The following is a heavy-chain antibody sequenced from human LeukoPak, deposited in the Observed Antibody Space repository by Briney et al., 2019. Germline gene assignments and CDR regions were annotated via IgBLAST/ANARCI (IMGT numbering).Heavy chain of an antibody. Sequence: GGSLRLSCAASGFTFSSYAMSWVRQAPGKGLEWVSTISPSSGGTYYADSVKGRFTISRDNSKNTLYLQMNSLRAEDTAVYYCAPDYYDSSGYWGQGTLVTVSS. D-gene: IGHD3-22*01. J-gene: IGHJ4*02. V-gene: IGHV3-23*01. CDR3: APDYYDSSGY. CDR2: ISPSSGGT. CDR1: GFTFSSYA.